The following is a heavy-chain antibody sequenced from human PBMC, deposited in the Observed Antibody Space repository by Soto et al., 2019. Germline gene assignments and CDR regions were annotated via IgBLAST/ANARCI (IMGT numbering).Heavy chain of an antibody. J-gene: IGHJ4*02. V-gene: IGHV1-2*02. CDR1: GCTFTDYF. Sequence: ASVKVSCKASGCTFTDYFVHWVRQAPGQGLEWVGWINPNSGGTKYAQKFQGRVAMTRDTSISTAYMELSSLRSDDTTIYYCARVKTTIAARPDFDYWGQGTLVTVSS. CDR3: ARVKTTIAARPDFDY. D-gene: IGHD6-6*01. CDR2: INPNSGGT.